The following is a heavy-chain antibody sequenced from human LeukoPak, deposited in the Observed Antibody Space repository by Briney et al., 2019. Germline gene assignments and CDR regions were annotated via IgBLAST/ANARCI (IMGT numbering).Heavy chain of an antibody. CDR2: INPNSGVT. CDR3: ARAVGYSSGWYQFDY. D-gene: IGHD6-19*01. J-gene: IGHJ4*02. V-gene: IGHV1-2*02. CDR1: GYTFTVYY. Sequence: ASVKVSCKASGYTFTVYYIHWVRQAPGQGLEWMGWINPNSGVTNYAQKFQGRVTMTRDSSISTAYMELSRLRSDDTAVFYCARAVGYSSGWYQFDYWGQGTLVTVSS.